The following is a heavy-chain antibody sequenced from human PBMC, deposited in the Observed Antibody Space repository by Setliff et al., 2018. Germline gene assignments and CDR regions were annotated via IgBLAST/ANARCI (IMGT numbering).Heavy chain of an antibody. CDR2: IIPILGIA. CDR1: GGTFSSYA. D-gene: IGHD6-13*01. V-gene: IGHV1-69*10. Sequence: SVKVSCKASGGTFSSYAISWVRQAPGQGLEWMGGIIPILGIANYAQKFQGRVTITTDESTSTAYMELSSLRSEDTAVYYCAKEGSIAAAPDYWGQGTLVTVSS. J-gene: IGHJ4*02. CDR3: AKEGSIAAAPDY.